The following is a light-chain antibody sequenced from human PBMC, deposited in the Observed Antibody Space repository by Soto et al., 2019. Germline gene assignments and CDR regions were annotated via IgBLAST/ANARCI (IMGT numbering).Light chain of an antibody. J-gene: IGKJ5*01. CDR2: DTS. CDR1: QSVSGY. Sequence: VLTQSPTTLSLSPGERATVSCRASQSVSGYLAWYQQKPGQAPRLLIYDTSNRATGIPARFSGSGSGTDFTLTISSLEPEDFAVYYCQQRSNWRFAQRTRLAIK. V-gene: IGKV3-11*01. CDR3: QQRSNWR.